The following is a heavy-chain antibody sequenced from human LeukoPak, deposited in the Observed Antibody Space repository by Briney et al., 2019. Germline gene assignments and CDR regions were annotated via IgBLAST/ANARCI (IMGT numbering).Heavy chain of an antibody. CDR3: TTESYSSSWHY. D-gene: IGHD6-13*01. CDR2: IKSKTDGGTT. V-gene: IGHV3-15*01. J-gene: IGHJ4*02. Sequence: GGSLRLSCAASGFTFSNAWMSWGRQAPGKGLEWVGRIKSKTDGGTTDYAAPVKGRFTISRDDSKNTLYLQMNSLKTEDTAVYYCTTESYSSSWHYWGQGTLVTVSS. CDR1: GFTFSNAW.